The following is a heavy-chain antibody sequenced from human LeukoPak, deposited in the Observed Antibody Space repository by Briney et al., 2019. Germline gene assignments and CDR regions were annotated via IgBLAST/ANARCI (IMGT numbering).Heavy chain of an antibody. D-gene: IGHD2-15*01. CDR3: ARGRGVVVAAATQYWFDP. V-gene: IGHV1-18*01. CDR2: ISGYNGNT. J-gene: IGHJ5*02. Sequence: ASVTVSFTASGYTFTSYGISWVRQAPGQGREWMGWISGYNGNTKYARKFQGRVTMTTDTATSTAYMELRSLRSDDTAVYYCARGRGVVVAAATQYWFDPWGQGTLVTVSS. CDR1: GYTFTSYG.